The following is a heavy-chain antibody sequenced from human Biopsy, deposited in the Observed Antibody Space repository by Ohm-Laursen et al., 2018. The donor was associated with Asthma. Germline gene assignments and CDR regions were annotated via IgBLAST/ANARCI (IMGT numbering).Heavy chain of an antibody. Sequence: SDTLSLTCAVYGGSLRGYVWTWTRQPPGKGLEWIGESTQGGDTTFNPSLKSRVTISIDSSKRQLSLKVRSVTAADTAVYYCARGPEWNGLDVWGQGTTVTVSS. J-gene: IGHJ6*02. D-gene: IGHD3-3*01. CDR1: GGSLRGYV. V-gene: IGHV4-34*01. CDR3: ARGPEWNGLDV. CDR2: STQGGDT.